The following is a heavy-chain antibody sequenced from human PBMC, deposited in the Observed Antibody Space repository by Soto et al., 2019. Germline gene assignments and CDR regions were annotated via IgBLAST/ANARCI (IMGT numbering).Heavy chain of an antibody. CDR2: IIPIFGTA. CDR1: GGTFSSYA. Sequence: QVQLVQSGAEVKKPGSSVKVSCKASGGTFSSYAISWVRQAPGQGLEWMGGIIPIFGTAHYAQKFQGRVTITADESTSTAYMELSSLRSEDTAVYYCARAPYLQYASCCWPFDYWGQGTLVTVSS. CDR3: ARAPYLQYASCCWPFDY. D-gene: IGHD2-2*01. J-gene: IGHJ4*02. V-gene: IGHV1-69*12.